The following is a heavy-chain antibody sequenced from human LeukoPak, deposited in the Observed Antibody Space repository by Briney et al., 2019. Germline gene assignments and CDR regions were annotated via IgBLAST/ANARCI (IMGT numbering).Heavy chain of an antibody. D-gene: IGHD3-10*01. CDR3: ARAMGSGSYAYYYGMDV. J-gene: IGHJ6*02. Sequence: SETLSLTCTVSGGSISSYYWSWIRQPPGEGLEWIGYIYYSGSTNYNPSLKSRVTISVDTSKNQFSLKLSSVTAADTAVYYCARAMGSGSYAYYYGMDVWGQGTTVTVSS. V-gene: IGHV4-59*01. CDR1: GGSISSYY. CDR2: IYYSGST.